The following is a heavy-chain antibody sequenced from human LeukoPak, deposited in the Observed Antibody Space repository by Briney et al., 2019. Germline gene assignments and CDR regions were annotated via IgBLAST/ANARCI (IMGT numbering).Heavy chain of an antibody. CDR3: AGYGSGSYYKAFDF. J-gene: IGHJ4*02. V-gene: IGHV4-61*08. CDR1: GGSISSGGYY. CDR2: IYYTGSS. Sequence: PSETLSLTCTVSGGSISSGGYYWSWIRQHPGKGLEWIGYIYYTGSSYYNPSLKSRATTSIDMSKNQFSLKLSSVTAADTAVYYCAGYGSGSYYKAFDFWGQGILVTVSS. D-gene: IGHD3-10*01.